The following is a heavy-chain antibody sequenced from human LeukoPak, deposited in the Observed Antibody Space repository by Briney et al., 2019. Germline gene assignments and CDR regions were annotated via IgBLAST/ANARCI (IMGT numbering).Heavy chain of an antibody. D-gene: IGHD3-22*01. V-gene: IGHV3-30-3*01. Sequence: GGSLRLSCAASGFTFSSYAMHWVRQAPGKGLEWVAVISYDGSNKYYADSVKGRFTISRDNSKNTLYLQMNSLRAEDTAVYYCAKDSRSVYYYDSSNDGYWGQGTLVTVSS. CDR3: AKDSRSVYYYDSSNDGY. J-gene: IGHJ4*02. CDR1: GFTFSSYA. CDR2: ISYDGSNK.